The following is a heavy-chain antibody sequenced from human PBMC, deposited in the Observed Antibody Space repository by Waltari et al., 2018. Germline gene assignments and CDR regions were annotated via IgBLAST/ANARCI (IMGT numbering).Heavy chain of an antibody. V-gene: IGHV4-61*09. Sequence: QVQLQESGPGLVKPSQTLSLTCTVSGGSISSGSYYWSWIRQPAGKGLEWIGYIYTSGSTNYNPSLKSRVTISVDTSKNQFSLKLSSVTAADTAVYYCAASYGIFDYWGQGTLVTVSS. D-gene: IGHD1-26*01. CDR1: GGSISSGSYY. CDR2: IYTSGST. CDR3: AASYGIFDY. J-gene: IGHJ4*02.